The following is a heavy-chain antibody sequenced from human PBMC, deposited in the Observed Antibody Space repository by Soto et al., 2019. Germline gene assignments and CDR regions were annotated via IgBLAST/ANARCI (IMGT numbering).Heavy chain of an antibody. CDR3: AKDLGSSWSLIDY. CDR1: GFTFSSYA. J-gene: IGHJ4*02. V-gene: IGHV3-23*01. D-gene: IGHD6-6*01. Sequence: GGSLRLSCAASGFTFSSYAMSWVRQAPGKVLEWVSAISGSGGSTYYADSVKGRFTISRDNSKNTLYLQMNSLRAEDTAVYYCAKDLGSSWSLIDYWGQGTLVTVSS. CDR2: ISGSGGST.